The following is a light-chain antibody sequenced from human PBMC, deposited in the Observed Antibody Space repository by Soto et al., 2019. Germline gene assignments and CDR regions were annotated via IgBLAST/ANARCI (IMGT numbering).Light chain of an antibody. CDR1: QSISSW. CDR3: QQYNSYSWT. J-gene: IGKJ1*01. Sequence: DIQMTQSPSTLSASVGDRVTITCRASQSISSWLAWYQQKPGKAPKLLIYKASSLESGVPSRFSGSGSGTEFNLTISSRQPDDLATYYCQQYNSYSWTFGQGTKVEIK. CDR2: KAS. V-gene: IGKV1-5*03.